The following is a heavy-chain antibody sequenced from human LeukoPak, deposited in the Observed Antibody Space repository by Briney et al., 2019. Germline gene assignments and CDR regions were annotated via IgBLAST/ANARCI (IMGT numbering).Heavy chain of an antibody. CDR1: GYTLTSYG. CDR3: AREYGYSSGWYFY. Sequence: ASVKVSCKASGYTLTSYGISWVRQAPGQGLEWMGRINPNSGGTNYAQKFQGRVTMTRDTSISTAYMELSGLRSDDTAVYYCAREYGYSSGWYFYWGQGTLVTVSS. J-gene: IGHJ4*02. V-gene: IGHV1-2*06. D-gene: IGHD6-19*01. CDR2: INPNSGGT.